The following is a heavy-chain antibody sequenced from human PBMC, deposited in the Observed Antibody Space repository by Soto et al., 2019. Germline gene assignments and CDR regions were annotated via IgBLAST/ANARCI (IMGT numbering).Heavy chain of an antibody. CDR2: IWYDGSNK. CDR1: GFTFSSYG. CDR3: AREGDEWELSGTFDY. V-gene: IGHV3-33*01. D-gene: IGHD1-26*01. J-gene: IGHJ4*02. Sequence: QVQLVESGGGVVQPGRSLRLSCAASGFTFSSYGMHWVRQAPGKGLEWVAVIWYDGSNKYYADSVKGRFTISRDNSKNTLYLQMNSLRAEDTAVYYCAREGDEWELSGTFDYWGQGTLVTVSS.